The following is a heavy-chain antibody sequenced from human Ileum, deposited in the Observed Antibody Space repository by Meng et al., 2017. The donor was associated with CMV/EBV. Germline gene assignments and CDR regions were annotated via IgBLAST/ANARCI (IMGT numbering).Heavy chain of an antibody. Sequence: QVQLVQSGSELKKPGASVKVACRASGYNFTSNNVIWVRQAPGQRTEWMGWIDTNTGNPTYAQGFTGRFVFSLDISVSTTYLQISSLKAEDTAVYYCARDGLSGRYFDYWGQGTLVTVSS. CDR2: IDTNTGNP. D-gene: IGHD1-26*01. CDR3: ARDGLSGRYFDY. J-gene: IGHJ4*02. V-gene: IGHV7-4-1*02. CDR1: GYNFTSNN.